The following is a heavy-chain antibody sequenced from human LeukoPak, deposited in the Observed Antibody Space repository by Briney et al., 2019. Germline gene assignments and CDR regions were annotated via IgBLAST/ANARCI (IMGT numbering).Heavy chain of an antibody. CDR2: IIPIFGTA. J-gene: IGHJ6*03. CDR3: ARTAYCGGDCSVREHPYYYYTDV. V-gene: IGHV1-69*13. D-gene: IGHD2-21*02. Sequence: GASVKVSCKASGGTFSSYAISWVRQAPGQGLEWMGGIIPIFGTANYAQKFQGRVTITADESTSTAYMELSSLRSEDTAVYYCARTAYCGGDCSVREHPYYYYTDVWGKGTTVTISS. CDR1: GGTFSSYA.